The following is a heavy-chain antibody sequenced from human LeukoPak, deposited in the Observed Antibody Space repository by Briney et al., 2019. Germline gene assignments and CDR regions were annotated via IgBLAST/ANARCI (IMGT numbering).Heavy chain of an antibody. J-gene: IGHJ4*02. CDR3: AKDMGYTFGHAFDY. Sequence: GGSLRLSCAASGFTFSSYSMHWVRQAPGKGLEWVALTSYDGSNKYYADSVKGRFTISRDNSKNTLYLQMNSLRTEDTAMYYCAKDMGYTFGHAFDYWGQGTLVTVSS. CDR2: TSYDGSNK. V-gene: IGHV3-30-3*01. CDR1: GFTFSSYS. D-gene: IGHD5-18*01.